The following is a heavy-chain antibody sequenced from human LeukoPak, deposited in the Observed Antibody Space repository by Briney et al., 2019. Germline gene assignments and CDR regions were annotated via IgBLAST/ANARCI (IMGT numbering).Heavy chain of an antibody. CDR2: IIPIFGTA. D-gene: IGHD3-16*01. CDR1: GGTFSSYA. V-gene: IGHV1-69*05. CDR3: ARLGYNWFDP. J-gene: IGHJ5*02. Sequence: ASVKVSCKASGGTFSSYAISWVRQAPGQGLEWMGGIIPIFGTANYAQKFQGRVTMTTDTSTSTAYMELRSLRSDDTAVYYCARLGYNWFDPWGQGTLVTVSS.